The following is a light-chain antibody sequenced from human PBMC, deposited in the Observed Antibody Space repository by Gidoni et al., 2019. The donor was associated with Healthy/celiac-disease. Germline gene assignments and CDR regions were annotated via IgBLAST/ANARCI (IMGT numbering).Light chain of an antibody. V-gene: IGKV3-20*01. CDR2: GAS. CDR1: QSVSSSY. CDR3: QQYGSSPPEYT. J-gene: IGKJ2*01. Sequence: EIGLTQSPGTLSLSPGERATLSCRASQSVSSSYLAWYQQKPGQAPRLLIYGASSRATGIPDRFSGSGSGTDFPLTISRLEPEDFAVYYCQQYGSSPPEYTFXQXTKLEIK.